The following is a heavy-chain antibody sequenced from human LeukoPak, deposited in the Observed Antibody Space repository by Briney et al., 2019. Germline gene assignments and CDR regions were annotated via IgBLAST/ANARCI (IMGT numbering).Heavy chain of an antibody. Sequence: SETLSLTCTVSGGSISSSSYYWGWIRQPPGKGLEWIGSIYYSGSTYYNPSLKSRVTISVDTSKNQFSLKPSSVTAADTAVYYCARRVTIFGVDRAYYYMDVWGKGTTVTVSS. CDR1: GGSISSSSYY. CDR3: ARRVTIFGVDRAYYYMDV. V-gene: IGHV4-39*01. D-gene: IGHD3-3*01. J-gene: IGHJ6*03. CDR2: IYYSGST.